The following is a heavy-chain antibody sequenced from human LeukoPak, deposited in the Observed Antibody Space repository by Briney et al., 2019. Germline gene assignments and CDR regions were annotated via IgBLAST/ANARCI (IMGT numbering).Heavy chain of an antibody. J-gene: IGHJ4*02. CDR1: GYSITTGHY. CDR2: IYHGETT. D-gene: IGHD1-1*01. Sequence: PSETLSLTCTVSGYSITTGHYWGWIRQPPGRGLEWIGSIYHGETTYYNPSLKTRLTISLDTSKNQFSLKLSSVTAADTTVYYCASNWSDFDYWGQGILVTVSS. V-gene: IGHV4-38-2*02. CDR3: ASNWSDFDY.